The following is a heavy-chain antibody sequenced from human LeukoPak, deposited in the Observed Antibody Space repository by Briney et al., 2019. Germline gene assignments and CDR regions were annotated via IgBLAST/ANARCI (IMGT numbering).Heavy chain of an antibody. CDR3: ARRRTGNRHFDY. D-gene: IGHD1-1*01. J-gene: IGHJ4*02. CDR1: GYSFTNYW. V-gene: IGHV5-51*01. CDR2: IYPGDSDT. Sequence: GESLKISCKGSGYSFTNYWIGWVRQMPGKGLEWMGIIYPGDSDTRYSPSFPGQVTISVDKSVSTAYLQWSSLEASDTAMYYCARRRTGNRHFDYWGQGTLVTVSS.